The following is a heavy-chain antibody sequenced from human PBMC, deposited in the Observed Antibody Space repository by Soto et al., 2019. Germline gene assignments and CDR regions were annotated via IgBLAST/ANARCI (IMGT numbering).Heavy chain of an antibody. V-gene: IGHV4-31*03. J-gene: IGHJ6*02. CDR1: GGSIISGGYY. CDR2: IYYSGST. Sequence: SETLSLTCTFSGGSIISGGYYWSWIRQHPGKGLEWIGYIYYSGSTYYNPSLKSRVTISVDTSKNQFSLKLSSVTAADTAVYYCARVETARGLYGMDVWGQGTTVTVSS. CDR3: ARVETARGLYGMDV. D-gene: IGHD6-6*01.